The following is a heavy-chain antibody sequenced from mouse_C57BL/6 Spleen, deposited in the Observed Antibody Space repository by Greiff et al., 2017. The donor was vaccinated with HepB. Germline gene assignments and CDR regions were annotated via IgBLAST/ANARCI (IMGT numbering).Heavy chain of an antibody. D-gene: IGHD2-5*01. J-gene: IGHJ2*01. CDR3: ARRGYSNYDDYFDY. Sequence: VQGVESGAELARPGASVKLSCKASGYTFTSYGISWVKQRTGQGLEWIGEIYPRSGNTYYNEKFKGKATLTADKSSSTAYMELRSLTSEDTAIYYCARRGYSNYDDYFDYWGQGTTLTVSS. CDR1: GYTFTSYG. V-gene: IGHV1-81*01. CDR2: IYPRSGNT.